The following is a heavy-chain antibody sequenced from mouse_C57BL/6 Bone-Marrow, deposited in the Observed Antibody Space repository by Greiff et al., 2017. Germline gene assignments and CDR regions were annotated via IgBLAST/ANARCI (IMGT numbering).Heavy chain of an antibody. CDR2: IDPSDSYT. D-gene: IGHD2-1*01. CDR3: AREDYGNYGFAY. J-gene: IGHJ3*01. V-gene: IGHV1-50*01. CDR1: GYTFTSYW. Sequence: VQLQQPGAELVKPGASVKLSCKASGYTFTSYWMQWVKQRPGQGLEWIGEIDPSDSYTNSNQKFKGKATLTVDTSSSTAYMQLSSLTSEDSAVYYCAREDYGNYGFAYWSQGTLVTVSA.